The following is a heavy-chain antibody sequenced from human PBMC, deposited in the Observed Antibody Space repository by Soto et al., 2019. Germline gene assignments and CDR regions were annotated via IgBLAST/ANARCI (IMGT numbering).Heavy chain of an antibody. CDR3: AKEGYGAYRPNWFDS. Sequence: GGSLRLSCAASGFTLRNHVMSWVRQAPGKGLEWVSGISGSGGSTYFADSVKGRFNISRDNSKNTLYLQMSGLRAEDTAVYYCAKEGYGAYRPNWFDSWGQGTLVTVSS. V-gene: IGHV3-23*01. J-gene: IGHJ5*01. CDR1: GFTLRNHV. CDR2: ISGSGGST. D-gene: IGHD4-17*01.